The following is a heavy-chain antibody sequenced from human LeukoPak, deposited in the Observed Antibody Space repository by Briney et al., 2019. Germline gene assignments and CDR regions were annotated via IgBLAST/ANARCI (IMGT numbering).Heavy chain of an antibody. CDR2: INPNTGGT. D-gene: IGHD5-18*01. J-gene: IGHJ4*02. V-gene: IGHV1-2*02. CDR3: ARGLNRGYTYGSIFDY. Sequence: ASVKVSCKTSGFSFSVYYMLWVRQAPGQGLEWVGWINPNTGGTNYAQKFQGRVTMTRDTSSSVAYLELSGLRSDDTAVYYCARGLNRGYTYGSIFDYWGQGTLVSVSS. CDR1: GFSFSVYY.